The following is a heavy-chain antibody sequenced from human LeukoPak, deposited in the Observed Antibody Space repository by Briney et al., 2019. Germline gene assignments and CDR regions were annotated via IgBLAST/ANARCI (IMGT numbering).Heavy chain of an antibody. CDR1: GGSISSYY. Sequence: SETLSLTCTVSGGSISSYYWSWIRQPPGKGLEWIGYIYYSGSTNYNPSLKSRVTISVDTSKNQFSLKLSSVTAADTAVYYCARGIVWFGELYFDYWGQGTLVTVSS. D-gene: IGHD3-10*01. J-gene: IGHJ4*02. CDR3: ARGIVWFGELYFDY. CDR2: IYYSGST. V-gene: IGHV4-59*01.